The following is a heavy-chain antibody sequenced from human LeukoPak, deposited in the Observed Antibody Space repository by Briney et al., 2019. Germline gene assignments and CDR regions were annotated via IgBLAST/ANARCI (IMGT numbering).Heavy chain of an antibody. CDR2: IKQDGSEK. V-gene: IGHV3-7*01. D-gene: IGHD3-22*01. Sequence: SGGSLRLSCAASGFTFSSYWMSWVRQAPGKGLEWVANIKQDGSEKYYVDSVKGRFTISRDNAKNSLYLQMNSLRAEDTAVYYCARDSADSSGYYYYWGQGTLVTVSS. CDR1: GFTFSSYW. CDR3: ARDSADSSGYYYY. J-gene: IGHJ4*02.